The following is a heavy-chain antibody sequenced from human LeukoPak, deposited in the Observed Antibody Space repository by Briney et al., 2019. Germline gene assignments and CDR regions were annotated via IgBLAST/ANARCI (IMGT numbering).Heavy chain of an antibody. Sequence: GGSLRLSYAASGFTFSNYWMIWARQAPGQGLEWVANIKQDGSEKSYVDSVKGRFTISRDNAKNSLYLQMNSLRAEDTAVYYCARDATQIQVWFDGYSDHWGQGTLVTVSS. V-gene: IGHV3-7*01. CDR3: ARDATQIQVWFDGYSDH. CDR2: IKQDGSEK. CDR1: GFTFSNYW. J-gene: IGHJ4*02. D-gene: IGHD2-21*01.